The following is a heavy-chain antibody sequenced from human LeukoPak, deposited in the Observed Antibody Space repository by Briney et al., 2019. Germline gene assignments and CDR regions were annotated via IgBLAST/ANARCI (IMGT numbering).Heavy chain of an antibody. J-gene: IGHJ4*02. D-gene: IGHD2-2*01. Sequence: TSETLSLTCTVSGGSISSYYWSWIRQPPGKGLEWIGYIYYSGSTNYNPSLKSRVTISVDTSKNQFSLKLSSVAAADTAVYYCARSTNYCSSTSCYEGYFAYWGQGTLVTVSS. V-gene: IGHV4-59*12. CDR1: GGSISSYY. CDR2: IYYSGST. CDR3: ARSTNYCSSTSCYEGYFAY.